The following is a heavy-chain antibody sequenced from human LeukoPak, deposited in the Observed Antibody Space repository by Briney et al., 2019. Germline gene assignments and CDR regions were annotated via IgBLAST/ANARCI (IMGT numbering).Heavy chain of an antibody. CDR1: GFTFSDYY. Sequence: PGGSLRLSCAASGFTFSDYYMSWIRQAPGKGVECVSYISSSGSTIYYADAVKGRFTISRDNATNSLSLQMNSLRAEDTAVYYCARGEYYDSSGYVDYWGQGTLVTVSS. D-gene: IGHD3-22*01. CDR3: ARGEYYDSSGYVDY. V-gene: IGHV3-11*01. CDR2: ISSSGSTI. J-gene: IGHJ4*02.